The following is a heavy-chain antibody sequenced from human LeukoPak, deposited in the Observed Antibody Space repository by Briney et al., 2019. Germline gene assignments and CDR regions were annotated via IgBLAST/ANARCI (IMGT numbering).Heavy chain of an antibody. Sequence: PGGSLRLSCAASDFSFTTYAMSWVRQAPGKGLEWVSSISGGDPTTYYADSVKGRFTISRDNSKNTLYLQMNSLSAEDTAISYCAKESLLLRGPLLIYSFDFWGQGTLVTVSS. CDR1: DFSFTTYA. CDR2: ISGGDPTT. D-gene: IGHD3-10*01. J-gene: IGHJ4*02. CDR3: AKESLLLRGPLLIYSFDF. V-gene: IGHV3-23*01.